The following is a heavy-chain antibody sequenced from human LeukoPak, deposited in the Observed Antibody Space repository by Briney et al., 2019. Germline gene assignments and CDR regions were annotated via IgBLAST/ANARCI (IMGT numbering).Heavy chain of an antibody. CDR3: ARHGGIAAAGRGWFDP. V-gene: IGHV5-51*01. CDR2: IYPGDSDT. Sequence: GESLKISCKGSGYSFTSYWIGWMRQMPGKGLEWMGIIYPGDSDTRYSPSFQGQVTISADKSISTAYLQWSSLKASDTAMYYCARHGGIAAAGRGWFDPWGQGTLVTVSS. D-gene: IGHD6-13*01. CDR1: GYSFTSYW. J-gene: IGHJ5*02.